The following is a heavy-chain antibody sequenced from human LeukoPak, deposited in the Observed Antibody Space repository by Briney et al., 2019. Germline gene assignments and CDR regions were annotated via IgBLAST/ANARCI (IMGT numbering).Heavy chain of an antibody. CDR1: GFTFNSYS. CDR3: ARETYCSGGSCYPYYFDY. J-gene: IGHJ4*02. Sequence: PGGSLRLSCAASGFTFNSYSMNWVRQAPGKGLEWDSYISSSSSTIYYADSVKGRFTISRDNAKNSLYLQMNSLRAEDTAVYYCARETYCSGGSCYPYYFDYWGQGTLVTVSS. V-gene: IGHV3-48*01. CDR2: ISSSSSTI. D-gene: IGHD2-15*01.